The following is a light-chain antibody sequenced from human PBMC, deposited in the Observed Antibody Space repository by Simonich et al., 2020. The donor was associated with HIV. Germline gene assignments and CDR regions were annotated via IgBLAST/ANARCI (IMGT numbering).Light chain of an antibody. J-gene: IGKJ4*01. Sequence: DIVMTQSPDSLAVSLGERATINCKSSQSVLYSSNNKNCLAWYQQKPGQPPKLLIYWASTRESGVPDRFSGRGSGTDFTLTISSLQAEDVALYYCQQYYSTPVLTFGGGTKVEIK. CDR3: QQYYSTPVLT. CDR2: WAS. V-gene: IGKV4-1*01. CDR1: QSVLYSSNNKNC.